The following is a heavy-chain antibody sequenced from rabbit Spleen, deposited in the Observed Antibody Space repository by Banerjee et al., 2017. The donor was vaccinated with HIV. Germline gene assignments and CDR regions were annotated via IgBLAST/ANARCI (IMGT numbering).Heavy chain of an antibody. CDR3: ARDGENYASDGDGSFNL. Sequence: QEQLEESGGGLVKPEGSLTLTCKASGVSLNDKDVMCWVRQAPGKGLEWIACINIFTGKSVYASWAKGRFTISKTSSTTVTLQMTSLTSADTATYFCARDGENYASDGDGSFNLWGPGTLVTVS. J-gene: IGHJ4*01. CDR2: INIFTGKS. CDR1: GVSLNDKDV. V-gene: IGHV1S45*01. D-gene: IGHD6-1*01.